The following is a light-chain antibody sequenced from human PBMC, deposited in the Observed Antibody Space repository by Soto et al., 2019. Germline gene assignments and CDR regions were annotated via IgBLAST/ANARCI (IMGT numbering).Light chain of an antibody. CDR2: KVS. CDR3: MQAIHWPWT. V-gene: IGKV2-30*01. CDR1: QSLVYSDGNTY. Sequence: DVVMTQSPLSLPVTLGQPASISCRSSQSLVYSDGNTYLSWFQQRPGQSPRHLIYKVSNRDSGVPDRFSGSGSGTDFTLKISRVEAEDVGVYYCMQAIHWPWTSGQGTKVEIK. J-gene: IGKJ1*01.